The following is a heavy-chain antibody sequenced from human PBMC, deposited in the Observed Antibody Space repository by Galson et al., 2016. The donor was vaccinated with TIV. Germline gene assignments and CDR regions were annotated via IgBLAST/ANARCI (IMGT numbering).Heavy chain of an antibody. V-gene: IGHV2-70*11. J-gene: IGHJ4*02. D-gene: IGHD6-13*01. CDR3: ARGTPGAAGGLGL. CDR1: GFSLSTSGMS. CDR2: IDWDDDK. Sequence: PALVKPTQTLTVTCTFSGFSLSTSGMSVTWIRQPPGKALEWLARIDWDDDKYYITSLKTRLTISKDTSKNQVVLTMTNMDPVDTATYYCARGTPGAAGGLGLWAQESLVTVSS.